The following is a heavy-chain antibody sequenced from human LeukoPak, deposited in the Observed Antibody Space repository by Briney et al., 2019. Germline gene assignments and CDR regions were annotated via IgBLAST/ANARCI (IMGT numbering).Heavy chain of an antibody. CDR3: ASYYDILTGYYRFDH. CDR2: IRYDGSNK. Sequence: GGSLRLSCAAPGFTFSSYGMHWVRQAPGKGLEWVAFIRYDGSNKYYADSLKGRFTISRDNAKNSLYLQMSSLRAEDTAVYYCASYYDILTGYYRFDHWGQGTLVTVSS. J-gene: IGHJ4*02. D-gene: IGHD3-9*01. CDR1: GFTFSSYG. V-gene: IGHV3-30*02.